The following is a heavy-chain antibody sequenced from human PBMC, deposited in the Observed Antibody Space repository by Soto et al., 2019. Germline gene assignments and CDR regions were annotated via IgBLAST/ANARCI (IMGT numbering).Heavy chain of an antibody. Sequence: PSETLSLTCAVYGGSFSGYYWSWIRQPPGKGLEWIGEINHSGSTNYNPSLKSRVTISVDTSKNQFSLKLSSVTAADTAVYYCASVPVAAGTRYFDYWGQGTLVTVSS. CDR1: GGSFSGYY. V-gene: IGHV4-34*01. J-gene: IGHJ4*02. CDR2: INHSGST. D-gene: IGHD6-19*01. CDR3: ASVPVAAGTRYFDY.